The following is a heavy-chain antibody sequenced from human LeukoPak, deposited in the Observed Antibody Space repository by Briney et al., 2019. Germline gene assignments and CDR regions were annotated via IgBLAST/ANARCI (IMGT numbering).Heavy chain of an antibody. CDR1: GFTFSSYS. CDR2: ISSSSTI. Sequence: GGSLRLSCAASGFTFSSYSMNWVRQAPGKGLEWVSYISSSSTIYYADSVKGRFTISRDNAKNSLYLQMNSLRAEDTAVYYCASFSRRANWGPYWGQGTLVTVSS. CDR3: ASFSRRANWGPY. D-gene: IGHD7-27*01. V-gene: IGHV3-48*01. J-gene: IGHJ4*02.